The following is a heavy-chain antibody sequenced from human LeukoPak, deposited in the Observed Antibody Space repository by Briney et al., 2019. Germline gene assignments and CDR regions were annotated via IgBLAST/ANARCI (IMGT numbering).Heavy chain of an antibody. CDR2: IYYTGSS. V-gene: IGHV4-59*01. Sequence: PSETLSLTCTVSGGSIGSYYWNWIRQPPGKGLEWIGYIYYTGSSNYNPSLKSRVTISLDSSNNQFSLRLGSVTPADTAVYYCARRVVVVTATDPSDAFDVWGQGTMVTVSS. J-gene: IGHJ3*01. CDR1: GGSIGSYY. D-gene: IGHD2-15*01. CDR3: ARRVVVVTATDPSDAFDV.